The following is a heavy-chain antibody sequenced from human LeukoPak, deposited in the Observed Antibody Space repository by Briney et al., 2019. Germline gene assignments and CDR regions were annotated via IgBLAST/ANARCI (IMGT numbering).Heavy chain of an antibody. V-gene: IGHV1-8*01. CDR1: GYTFTSYD. Sequence: ASVKVSCKASGYTFTSYDINWVRQATGQGLEWMGWMNPNSGNTGYAQKFQGRVTMTGNTSISTAYMELSSLRSEDTAVYYCASAVGYCSSTSCFFRYYYYGMDVWGQGTTVTVSS. CDR2: MNPNSGNT. D-gene: IGHD2-2*01. J-gene: IGHJ6*02. CDR3: ASAVGYCSSTSCFFRYYYYGMDV.